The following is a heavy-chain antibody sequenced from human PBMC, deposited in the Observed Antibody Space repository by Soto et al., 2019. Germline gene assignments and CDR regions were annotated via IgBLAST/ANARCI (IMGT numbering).Heavy chain of an antibody. CDR1: GFPFSDYY. CDR3: ARRRPTGYYNY. D-gene: IGHD3-9*01. V-gene: IGHV3-11*03. Sequence: GGSLRLSCAASGFPFSDYYMSWIRQAPGKGLEWVSSIGGSSSYTNNADSVKGRFTISRDNAKNSLYLQMNSLRAEDTAVYYCARRRPTGYYNYWGQGTLVTFSS. J-gene: IGHJ4*02. CDR2: IGGSSSYT.